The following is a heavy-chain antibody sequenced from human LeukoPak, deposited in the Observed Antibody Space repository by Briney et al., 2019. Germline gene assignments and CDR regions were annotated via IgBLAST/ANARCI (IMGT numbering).Heavy chain of an antibody. CDR3: ARLGPGHVVIPVADDYYYFYLDV. V-gene: IGHV1-18*01. J-gene: IGHJ6*03. CDR2: VSPDTGAT. D-gene: IGHD6-19*01. CDR1: GYNFVYYG. Sequence: ASGKVSCKASGYNFVYYGITWVRQAPGLGLEWMGWVSPDTGATKYTQTLRGRVTMTTDTITNTAHMELRSLRSDDTAVYYCARLGPGHVVIPVADDYYYFYLDVWGKGTTVTVSS.